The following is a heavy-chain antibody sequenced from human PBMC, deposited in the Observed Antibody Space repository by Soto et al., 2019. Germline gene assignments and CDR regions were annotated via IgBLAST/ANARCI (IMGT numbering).Heavy chain of an antibody. Sequence: GGSLRLSCAASGFTFSSYSMNWVRQAPGKGLEWVSYISSSSSTIYYADSVKGRFTISRDNAKNSLYLQMNSLRDEDTAVYYCARGEIVVVVAATLGAFEIWGQGTMVTVSS. CDR1: GFTFSSYS. V-gene: IGHV3-48*02. CDR3: ARGEIVVVVAATLGAFEI. CDR2: ISSSSSTI. J-gene: IGHJ3*02. D-gene: IGHD2-15*01.